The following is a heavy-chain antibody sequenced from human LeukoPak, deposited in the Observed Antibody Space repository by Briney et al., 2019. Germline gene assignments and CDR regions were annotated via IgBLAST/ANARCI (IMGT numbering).Heavy chain of an antibody. D-gene: IGHD6-19*01. Sequence: SETLSLTCTVPGHSISNPYWTWIRQPPGKGLEWVGYIHYSGSTNNNPSLKSRHTTSLDTSKNQFSLKLSSVTAADTAVDYGGRGGWALDYWGQGTLVTVSS. CDR3: GRGGWALDY. CDR1: GHSISNPY. V-gene: IGHV4-59*11. J-gene: IGHJ4*02. CDR2: IHYSGST.